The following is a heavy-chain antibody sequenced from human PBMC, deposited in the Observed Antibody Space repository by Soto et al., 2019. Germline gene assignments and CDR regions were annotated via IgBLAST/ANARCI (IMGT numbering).Heavy chain of an antibody. CDR2: ISYDGSDK. CDR3: ARGSLY. V-gene: IGHV3-30*03. Sequence: PGGSLRLSCAASGFTFSSYGMHWVRQAPGKGLEWVAVISYDGSDKYYADSVKGRFTISRDNSNNTLYLQMDSLRAEDTAVYYCARGSLYWGQGTLVTVCS. J-gene: IGHJ4*01. CDR1: GFTFSSYG.